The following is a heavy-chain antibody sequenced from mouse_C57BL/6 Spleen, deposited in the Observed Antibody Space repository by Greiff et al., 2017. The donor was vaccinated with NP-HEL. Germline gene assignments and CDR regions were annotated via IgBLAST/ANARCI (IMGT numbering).Heavy chain of an antibody. CDR1: GYTFTSYW. V-gene: IGHV1-50*01. CDR3: ASRGLDYAMDY. Sequence: VQLQQSGAELVKPGASVKLSCKASGYTFTSYWMRWVKQRPGQGLEWIGEIDPSDSYTTYNQKFKGKATLTVDTSSSTAYMQLRSLTSEDCAVYYCASRGLDYAMDYWGQGTSVTVAS. CDR2: IDPSDSYT. J-gene: IGHJ4*01.